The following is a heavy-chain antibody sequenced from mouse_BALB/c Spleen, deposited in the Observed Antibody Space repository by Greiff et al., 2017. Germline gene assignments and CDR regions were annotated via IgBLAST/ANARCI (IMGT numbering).Heavy chain of an antibody. J-gene: IGHJ4*01. CDR3: ARGRGNYGGAMDY. V-gene: IGHV1-14*01. CDR2: INPYNDGT. CDR1: GYTFTSYV. D-gene: IGHD2-1*01. Sequence: QLQQSGPELVKPGASVKMSCKASGYTFTSYVMHWVKQKPGQGLEWIGYINPYNDGTKYNEKFKGKATLTSDKSSSTAYMELSSLTSEDSAVYYCARGRGNYGGAMDYWGQGTSVTVSS.